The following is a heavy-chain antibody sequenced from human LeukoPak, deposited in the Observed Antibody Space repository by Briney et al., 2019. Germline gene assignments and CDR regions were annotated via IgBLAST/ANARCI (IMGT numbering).Heavy chain of an antibody. J-gene: IGHJ6*03. V-gene: IGHV3-21*01. CDR3: ARSSGWYHRGPDYYYYYMDV. CDR2: ISSTSSYI. Sequence: GGSLRLSCAASGFIFNSHSMNWVRQAPGKGLEWVSSISSTSSYIYYADSVKSRFTISRDNAKNSLYLQMNSLRAEDTAVYYCARSSGWYHRGPDYYYYYMDVWGKGTTVSVS. D-gene: IGHD6-19*01. CDR1: GFIFNSHS.